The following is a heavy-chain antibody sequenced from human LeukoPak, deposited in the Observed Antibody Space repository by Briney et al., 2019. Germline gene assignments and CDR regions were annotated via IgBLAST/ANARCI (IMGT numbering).Heavy chain of an antibody. CDR2: IYYSGTT. CDR1: GDSISNSNYY. V-gene: IGHV4-39*07. J-gene: IGHJ4*02. CDR3: ARDRGSSDNYFDY. D-gene: IGHD6-13*01. Sequence: SETLSLTCTVSGDSISNSNYYWGWIRQPPGKGLEWIGSIYYSGTTYYSPSLESRVTISVDKSKNQFSLKLSSVTAADTAVYYCARDRGSSDNYFDYWGQGTLVTVSS.